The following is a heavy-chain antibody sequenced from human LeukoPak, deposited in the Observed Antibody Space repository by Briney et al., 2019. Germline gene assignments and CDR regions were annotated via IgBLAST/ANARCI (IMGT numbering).Heavy chain of an antibody. Sequence: PGRSLRLSCAASGFTFSSYGMHWVRQAPGKGLEWVAVISYDGSNKYYADSVKGRFTISRDNSKNTLYLQMNSLRAEDTAVYYCARGNYYDSSGYYYFDYWGQGTLVTVSS. CDR1: GFTFSSYG. J-gene: IGHJ4*02. CDR3: ARGNYYDSSGYYYFDY. CDR2: ISYDGSNK. V-gene: IGHV3-30*03. D-gene: IGHD3-22*01.